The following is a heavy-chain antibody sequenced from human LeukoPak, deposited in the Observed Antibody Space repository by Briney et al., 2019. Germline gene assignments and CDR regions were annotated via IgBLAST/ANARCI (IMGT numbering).Heavy chain of an antibody. V-gene: IGHV1-69*13. Sequence: SVKVSCKASGGTFSSYAISWVRQAPGQGLEWMGGIIPIFGTANYAQKLQGRVTITADESTSTAYMELSSLRSEDTAVYYCARVVYKRYFDWLTEGYFDYWGQGTLVTVSS. D-gene: IGHD3-9*01. J-gene: IGHJ4*02. CDR3: ARVVYKRYFDWLTEGYFDY. CDR1: GGTFSSYA. CDR2: IIPIFGTA.